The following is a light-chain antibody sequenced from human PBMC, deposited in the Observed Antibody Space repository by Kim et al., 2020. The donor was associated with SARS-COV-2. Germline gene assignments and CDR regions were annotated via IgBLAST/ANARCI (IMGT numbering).Light chain of an antibody. CDR1: QSISIY. CDR2: GGS. V-gene: IGKV1-39*01. Sequence: GDRVTITCRASQSISIYLNWYQQKPGKAPNLLIYGGSSLQRGVPSRFSGSTSETDFTLTITNLQPEDFATYYCQKSYSNPRTFG. CDR3: QKSYSNPRT. J-gene: IGKJ1*01.